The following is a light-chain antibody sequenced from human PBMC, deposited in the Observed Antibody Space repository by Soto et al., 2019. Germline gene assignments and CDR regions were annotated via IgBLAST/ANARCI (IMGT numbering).Light chain of an antibody. CDR2: GAS. V-gene: IGKV3-20*01. Sequence: EIVLTQSPGTLPLSPGERATLSCRASQSVSRNYLVWYQQKPGQAPRPLIYGASTRAPGIPDRFSGSGSGTDFTLTISRLEPEEFAVYYCQQYANSPFTFGQGTKLEIK. CDR3: QQYANSPFT. J-gene: IGKJ2*01. CDR1: QSVSRNY.